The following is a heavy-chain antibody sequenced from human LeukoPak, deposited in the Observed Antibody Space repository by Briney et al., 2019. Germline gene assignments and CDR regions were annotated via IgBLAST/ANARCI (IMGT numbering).Heavy chain of an antibody. J-gene: IGHJ4*02. Sequence: SETLSLTCTVSGGSISRYYWSWIRQPAGKGLEWIGYIYYSGSTNYNPSLKSRVTISVDTSRNHFSLKLSSLTAADTAVYFCARGLYGSGTFGYWGQGTLVTVSS. V-gene: IGHV4-59*01. D-gene: IGHD3-10*01. CDR1: GGSISRYY. CDR2: IYYSGST. CDR3: ARGLYGSGTFGY.